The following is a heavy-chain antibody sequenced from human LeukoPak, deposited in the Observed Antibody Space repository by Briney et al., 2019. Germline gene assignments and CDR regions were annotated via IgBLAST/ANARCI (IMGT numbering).Heavy chain of an antibody. CDR3: TTGPPGVGGSYSSTYYFDY. CDR2: IKSKTDGGTT. Sequence: PGGSLRLSCAASGFTFSNAWMSWVRQAPGKGLEWVGRIKSKTDGGTTDYAAPVKGRFTISRDDSKNTLYLQMNSLKTEDTAVYYCTTGPPGVGGSYSSTYYFDYWGQGTLVTVSS. CDR1: GFTFSNAW. J-gene: IGHJ4*02. V-gene: IGHV3-15*01. D-gene: IGHD1-26*01.